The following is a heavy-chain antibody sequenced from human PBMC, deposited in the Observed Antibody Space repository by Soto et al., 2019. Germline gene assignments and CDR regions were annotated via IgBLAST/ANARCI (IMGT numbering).Heavy chain of an antibody. CDR3: ARDAVVPSPAASPNSFDP. CDR2: IIPIFGTA. Sequence: QVQLVQSGAEVKKPGSSVKVSCKASGGTFSSYAISWLRQAPGQGLEWMGGIIPIFGTANYAQKFQGRVTITADEATNTAYMELSSLRSEDTAVYYCARDAVVPSPAASPNSFDPWGQGTLVTVSS. V-gene: IGHV1-69*01. D-gene: IGHD2-2*01. CDR1: GGTFSSYA. J-gene: IGHJ5*02.